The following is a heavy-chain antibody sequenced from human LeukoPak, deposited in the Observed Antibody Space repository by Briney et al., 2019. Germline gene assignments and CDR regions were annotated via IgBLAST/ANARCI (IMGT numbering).Heavy chain of an antibody. Sequence: ASVKVSCKASGYTFTSYDINWVRQATGQGLEWMGWMNPNSGNTGYAQKFQGRVAMTRNTSISTAYMELSSLRSEDTAVYYCARYYSSSSHFDYWGQGTLVTVSS. V-gene: IGHV1-8*01. J-gene: IGHJ4*02. CDR2: MNPNSGNT. CDR3: ARYYSSSSHFDY. D-gene: IGHD6-6*01. CDR1: GYTFTSYD.